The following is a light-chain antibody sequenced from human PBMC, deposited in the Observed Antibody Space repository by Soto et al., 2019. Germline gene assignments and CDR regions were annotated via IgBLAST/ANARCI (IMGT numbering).Light chain of an antibody. CDR1: QSITSY. Sequence: DIQVTQSPSSLSASVGDRVTITCRASQSITSYLNWFQQKPGKAPKLLIYAASSLQSGVPSRFSGSGSGTDFTLTISSLQPEDFATYYCQQSYSTPTSITFGQGTRLEMK. CDR3: QQSYSTPTSIT. CDR2: AAS. V-gene: IGKV1-39*01. J-gene: IGKJ5*01.